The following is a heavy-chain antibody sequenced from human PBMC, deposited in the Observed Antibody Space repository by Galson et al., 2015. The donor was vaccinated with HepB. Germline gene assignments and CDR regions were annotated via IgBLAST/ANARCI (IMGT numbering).Heavy chain of an antibody. D-gene: IGHD3-22*01. CDR3: TTDSGVSGWRKRITMIVVGSLEDDAFDI. CDR1: GFTFSNAW. J-gene: IGHJ3*02. CDR2: IKSKTDGGTT. Sequence: SLRLSCAASGFTFSNAWMSWVRQAPGKGLEWVGRIKSKTDGGTTDYAAPVKGRFTISRDDSKNTLYLQMNSLKTEDTAVYYCTTDSGVSGWRKRITMIVVGSLEDDAFDIWGQGTMVTVSS. V-gene: IGHV3-15*01.